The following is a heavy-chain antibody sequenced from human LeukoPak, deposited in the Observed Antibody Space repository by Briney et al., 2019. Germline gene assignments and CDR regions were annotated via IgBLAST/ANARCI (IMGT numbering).Heavy chain of an antibody. CDR1: GFTFSNYG. CDR3: ASHYVSGSNNWLDP. J-gene: IGHJ5*02. D-gene: IGHD3-10*01. Sequence: AGTLRLSCGASGFTFSNYGMSWVRHTPGKGLEWVSAICGSGDATFYADSVQGRFTISRDNSNNTLYLQMNSLRAEDTAVYYCASHYVSGSNNWLDPWGQGTLVTVSS. CDR2: ICGSGDAT. V-gene: IGHV3-23*01.